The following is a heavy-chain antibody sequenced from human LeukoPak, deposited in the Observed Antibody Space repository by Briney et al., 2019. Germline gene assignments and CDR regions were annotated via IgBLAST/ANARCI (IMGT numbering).Heavy chain of an antibody. Sequence: ASVKVSCKASGYTFTSYGISWVRQAPGQGLEWMGIINPSGGSTSYAQKFQGRVTMTRDTSTSTVYMELSSLRSEDTAVYYCARAVAVTRFFFDYWGQGTLVTVSS. CDR2: INPSGGST. V-gene: IGHV1-46*03. J-gene: IGHJ4*02. D-gene: IGHD4-17*01. CDR1: GYTFTSYG. CDR3: ARAVAVTRFFFDY.